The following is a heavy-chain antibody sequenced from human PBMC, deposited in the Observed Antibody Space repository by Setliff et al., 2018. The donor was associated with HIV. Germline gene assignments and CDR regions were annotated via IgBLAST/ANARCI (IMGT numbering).Heavy chain of an antibody. CDR3: ARDVPTYCSSINCYDTMNQNWFDP. Sequence: ASVKVSCKTSGYFFTNYGISWVRQAPGQGLEWMGWISPYNGDTNYAQRLQGRVTMTIDTSTSTAYTELRSLRSDDTAVYYCARDVPTYCSSINCYDTMNQNWFDPWGQGTLDTVSS. CDR2: ISPYNGDT. CDR1: GYFFTNYG. D-gene: IGHD2-2*01. J-gene: IGHJ5*02. V-gene: IGHV1-18*01.